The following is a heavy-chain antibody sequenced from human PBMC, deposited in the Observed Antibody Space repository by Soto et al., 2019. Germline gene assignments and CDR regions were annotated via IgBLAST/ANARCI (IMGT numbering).Heavy chain of an antibody. D-gene: IGHD3-3*01. CDR2: IYPSDSDT. CDR3: ARGGVSTRTFDY. J-gene: IGHJ4*02. CDR1: GYNFAGYW. V-gene: IGHV5-51*01. Sequence: GESLKISCEGSGYNFAGYWIAWVRQMPGKGLELMGIIYPSDSDTRYRPSFQGQVTISADKSISSAYLQWSSLRASDTAMYYCARGGVSTRTFDYWGQGTPVTVSS.